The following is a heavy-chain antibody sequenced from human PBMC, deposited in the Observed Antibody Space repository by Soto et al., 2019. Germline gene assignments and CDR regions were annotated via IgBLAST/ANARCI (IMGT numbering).Heavy chain of an antibody. CDR2: ILSEGSST. Sequence: GGSLRLSCAASGFTFNYYWMHWVRQAPGQGLVWVSHILSEGSSTTYPDSVKGRFTFSRENPKNTLYLQMNFLRAEDTAVYYCARGDKGGFDLWGQGTTVTVSS. V-gene: IGHV3-74*01. CDR3: ARGDKGGFDL. CDR1: GFTFNYYW. J-gene: IGHJ3*01. D-gene: IGHD2-21*02.